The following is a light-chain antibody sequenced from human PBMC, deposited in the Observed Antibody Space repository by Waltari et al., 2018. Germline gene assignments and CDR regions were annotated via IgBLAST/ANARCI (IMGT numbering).Light chain of an antibody. CDR3: AAWDDSLNGPWV. V-gene: IGLV1-44*01. Sequence: QSVLTQPPSASGTPGQRVAISCSGTTSNIGTNPVHWYQQLPGTAPKLLIYNTNQRPSEVPDRFSGSKSGTSASLAISGLQSEDEAEYYCAAWDDSLNGPWVFGGGTKLTVL. CDR2: NTN. J-gene: IGLJ3*02. CDR1: TSNIGTNP.